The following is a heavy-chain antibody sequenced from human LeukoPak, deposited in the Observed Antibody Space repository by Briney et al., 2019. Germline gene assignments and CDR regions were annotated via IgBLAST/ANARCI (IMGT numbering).Heavy chain of an antibody. D-gene: IGHD2-2*01. V-gene: IGHV3-21*01. CDR3: ARAPDIVVVPALFDY. CDR2: ISSSSSYI. J-gene: IGHJ4*02. Sequence: GGSLRLSCAASGFTFSSYSMNWVRQAPGKGLEWVSSISSSSSYIYYADSVKGRFTISRDNAKNSLYLQMNSLRAEDTAVYYCARAPDIVVVPALFDYWGRGTLVTVSS. CDR1: GFTFSSYS.